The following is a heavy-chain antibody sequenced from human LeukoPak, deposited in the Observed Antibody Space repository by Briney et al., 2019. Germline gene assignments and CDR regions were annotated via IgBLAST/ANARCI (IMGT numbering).Heavy chain of an antibody. CDR1: GYTFTSYA. V-gene: IGHV1-69*13. Sequence: SVKVSCKASGYTFTSYAMNWVRQAPGQGLEWMGWIIPIFGTANYAQKFQGRVTITADESTSTAYMDLRSLRSDDTAVYYCARGRAGPFDYWGQGTLLTVSS. CDR2: IIPIFGTA. D-gene: IGHD6-19*01. J-gene: IGHJ4*02. CDR3: ARGRAGPFDY.